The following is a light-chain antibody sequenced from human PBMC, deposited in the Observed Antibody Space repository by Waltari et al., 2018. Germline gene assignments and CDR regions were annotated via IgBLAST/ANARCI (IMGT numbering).Light chain of an antibody. CDR3: CSYAGNYKFV. J-gene: IGLJ2*01. CDR1: NRDVGGDDS. Sequence: QSVLTQPRSVSGSPGQSVTISCTGTNRDVGGDDSVSWYQQNAGKAPKLVIYDAVRRPSGVPYRFSGSKYGATASLTISGLQAEDEADYYCCSYAGNYKFVFGGGTKVTVL. CDR2: DAV. V-gene: IGLV2-11*01.